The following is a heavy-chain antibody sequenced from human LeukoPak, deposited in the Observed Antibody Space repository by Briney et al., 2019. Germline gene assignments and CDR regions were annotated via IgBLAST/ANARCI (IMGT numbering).Heavy chain of an antibody. V-gene: IGHV4-59*08. Sequence: PSETLSLTCTVSGGSIRSYSGSWIRQPPGKGLEWLGYIYYTGITNYDPSLKSRVSISLDTSKNQFSLRLTSVTAADTAVYYCARHVSWTGYAGYYIDFWGQGALVTVSS. CDR1: GGSIRSYS. CDR2: IYYTGIT. D-gene: IGHD3/OR15-3a*01. CDR3: ARHVSWTGYAGYYIDF. J-gene: IGHJ4*02.